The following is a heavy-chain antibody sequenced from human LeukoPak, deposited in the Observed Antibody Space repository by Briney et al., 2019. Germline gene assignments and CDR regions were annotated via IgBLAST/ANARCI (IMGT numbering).Heavy chain of an antibody. V-gene: IGHV3-23*01. CDR3: AKVMNYYDSSGYYGSAYFDY. J-gene: IGHJ4*02. CDR2: ISGSGGST. Sequence: GGSQRLSCAASGFTFSSYAMSWVRQAPGKGLEWVSAISGSGGSTYYADSVKGRFTISRDNSKNTLYLQMNSLRAEDTAVYYCAKVMNYYDSSGYYGSAYFDYWGQGTLVTVSS. D-gene: IGHD3-22*01. CDR1: GFTFSSYA.